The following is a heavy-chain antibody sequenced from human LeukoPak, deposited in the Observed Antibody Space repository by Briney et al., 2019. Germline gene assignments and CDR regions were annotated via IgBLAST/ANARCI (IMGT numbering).Heavy chain of an antibody. CDR1: GGTFSSYA. D-gene: IGHD1-26*01. V-gene: IGHV1-69*13. CDR3: ARAGDRIVGATYWGFDY. J-gene: IGHJ4*02. Sequence: SVKVSCKASGGTFSSYAISWVRQAPGQGLEWMGGIIPIFGTANYAQKFQGRVTITADESTSTAYMELSSLRSEDTAVYYCARAGDRIVGATYWGFDYWGQGTLVAVSS. CDR2: IIPIFGTA.